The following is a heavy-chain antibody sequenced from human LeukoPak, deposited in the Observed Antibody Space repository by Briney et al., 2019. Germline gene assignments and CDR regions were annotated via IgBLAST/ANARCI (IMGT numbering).Heavy chain of an antibody. CDR3: AREMGGSYYG. V-gene: IGHV4-39*07. D-gene: IGHD1-26*01. CDR2: IYYSGST. CDR1: GGSISSSSYY. Sequence: ASETLSLTCTVSGGSISSSSYYWGWIRQPPGKGLEWIGSIYYSGSTYYNPSLKSRVTISVDTSKNQFSLKLSSVTAADTAVYYCAREMGGSYYGWGQGTLVTVSS. J-gene: IGHJ4*02.